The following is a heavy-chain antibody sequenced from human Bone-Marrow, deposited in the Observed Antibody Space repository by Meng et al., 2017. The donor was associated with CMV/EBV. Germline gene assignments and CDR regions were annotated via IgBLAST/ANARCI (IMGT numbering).Heavy chain of an antibody. D-gene: IGHD6-19*01. CDR3: ARGGGDSSGWSVFDY. CDR2: IYYSGST. CDR1: GGSISSYY. V-gene: IGHV4-59*01. Sequence: SETLSLTCTVSGGSISSYYWSWIRQPPGKGLEWIGYIYYSGSTNYNPSLKSRVTISVDTSKNQFSLKLSSVTAADTAVYYCARGGGDSSGWSVFDYWGQGTLVTVSS. J-gene: IGHJ4*02.